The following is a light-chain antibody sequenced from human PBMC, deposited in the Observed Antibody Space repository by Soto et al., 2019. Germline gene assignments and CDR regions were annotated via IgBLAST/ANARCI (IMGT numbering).Light chain of an antibody. CDR2: AAS. V-gene: IGKV1-27*01. CDR3: HKYNSVHLT. J-gene: IGKJ5*01. Sequence: DIQMTQSPSSLSASVGDRVTITCRASQGIYNYLAWYQQKPGKAPKLLIYAASTLEAGVPSRFSGSGSGTDFTLTISSLQPEDVATYYCHKYNSVHLTFGQGTRLEIK. CDR1: QGIYNY.